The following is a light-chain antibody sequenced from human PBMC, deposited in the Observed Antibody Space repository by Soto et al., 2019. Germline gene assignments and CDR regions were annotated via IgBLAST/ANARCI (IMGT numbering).Light chain of an antibody. CDR3: QQRYAWPPIT. CDR1: RSVRSY. J-gene: IGKJ5*01. CDR2: DAS. Sequence: EIVLTQSPATLSLSPGERATLSCRASRSVRSYLAWYQQKPGQAPRLLIYDASNRAAGIPARFSGSGSETDFTPPISNPEPEDFAVYYCQQRYAWPPITFGQGTRLEIK. V-gene: IGKV3-11*01.